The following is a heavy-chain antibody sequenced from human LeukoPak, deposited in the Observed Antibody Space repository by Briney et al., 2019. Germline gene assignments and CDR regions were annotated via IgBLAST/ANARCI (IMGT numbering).Heavy chain of an antibody. J-gene: IGHJ4*02. D-gene: IGHD5-18*01. CDR1: GYSITSSSW. CDR2: IYHSGTT. CDR3: ARGAEDTAMAFDY. Sequence: SETLSLTCAVSGYSITSSSWWGWIRQPPGKGLEWIGYIYHSGTTYYNPSLKSRVTISVDTSKNQFSLKLSSVTAADTAVYYCARGAEDTAMAFDYWGQGTLVTVSS. V-gene: IGHV4-28*03.